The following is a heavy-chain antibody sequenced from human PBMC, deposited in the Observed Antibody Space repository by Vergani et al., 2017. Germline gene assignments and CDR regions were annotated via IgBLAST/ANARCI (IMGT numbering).Heavy chain of an antibody. CDR2: IVVGSGNT. V-gene: IGHV1-58*02. CDR1: GFTFTSSA. Sequence: QMQLVQSGHEVKKPGTSVKVSCKASGFTFTSSAMQWVRQARGQSIEWIGWIVVGSGNTNYAQKFQERVTITSAMSTSTAYMELSSLRSEDTAVYYCAAPSSTLISGAFDIWGQGTMVTVSS. J-gene: IGHJ3*02. CDR3: AAPSSTLISGAFDI. D-gene: IGHD6-6*01.